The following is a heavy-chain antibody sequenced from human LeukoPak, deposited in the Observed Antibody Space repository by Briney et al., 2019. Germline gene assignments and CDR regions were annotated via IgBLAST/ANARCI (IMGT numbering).Heavy chain of an antibody. CDR1: GGSISSYY. V-gene: IGHV4-59*12. D-gene: IGHD4-17*01. J-gene: IGHJ6*04. Sequence: SETLSLTCTVSGGSISSYYWSWIRQPPGKGLEWIGYIYYSGSTNYNPSLKSRVTISVDTSKNQFSLKLSSVTAADTAVYYCARDRDGDYAMDVWGKGTRVTISS. CDR3: ARDRDGDYAMDV. CDR2: IYYSGST.